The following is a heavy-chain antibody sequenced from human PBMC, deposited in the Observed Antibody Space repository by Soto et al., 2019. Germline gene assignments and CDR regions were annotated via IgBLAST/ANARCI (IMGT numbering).Heavy chain of an antibody. J-gene: IGHJ6*02. CDR2: ISYDGSNK. Sequence: QVQLVESGGGVVQPGRSLRLSCAASGFTFSSYAMHWVRQAPGKGLEWVAVISYDGSNKYYADSVKGRFTISRDNSKKTQCLQMNSLSAEHTAVYYCAGGGDEFWSGYYSVAYGMDVWGQGITVTVSS. V-gene: IGHV3-30-3*01. CDR3: AGGGDEFWSGYYSVAYGMDV. CDR1: GFTFSSYA. D-gene: IGHD3-3*01.